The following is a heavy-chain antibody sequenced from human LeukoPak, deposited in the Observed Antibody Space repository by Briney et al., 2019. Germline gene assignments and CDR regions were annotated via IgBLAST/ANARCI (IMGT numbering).Heavy chain of an antibody. Sequence: GGSLRLSCAASGLTFANYAMTWVRQAPGKGLEWVSLISASGDIIYDADSVKGRFTISRDNSENTLYLQMNSLRAEDTAVYYCATLVATTRSFDYWGQGTLVTVSS. CDR3: ATLVATTRSFDY. CDR2: ISASGDII. V-gene: IGHV3-23*01. CDR1: GLTFANYA. J-gene: IGHJ4*02. D-gene: IGHD5-12*01.